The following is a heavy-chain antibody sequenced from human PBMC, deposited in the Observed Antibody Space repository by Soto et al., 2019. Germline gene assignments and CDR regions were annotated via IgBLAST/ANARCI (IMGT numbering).Heavy chain of an antibody. CDR2: ITGSGTST. CDR1: GFTFSGYA. CDR3: GKSPDFYYYTTDV. V-gene: IGHV3-23*01. Sequence: EGSLRLSCAASGFTFSGYAMTWVRQAPGKGLEWVSSITGSGTSTYYADSVKGRFIISRDNSKNTVSLQMNSLRADDTAVYYCGKSPDFYYYTTDVWGQGTTVTVSS. J-gene: IGHJ6*02.